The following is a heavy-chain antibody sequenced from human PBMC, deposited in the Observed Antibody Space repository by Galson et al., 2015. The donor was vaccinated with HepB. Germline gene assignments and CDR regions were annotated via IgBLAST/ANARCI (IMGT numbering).Heavy chain of an antibody. CDR3: ARVVVAVSNWFDP. D-gene: IGHD2-15*01. CDR1: GGSFSGYY. J-gene: IGHJ5*02. CDR2: INHSGST. Sequence: ETLSLTCAVYGGSFSGYYWSWIRQPPGKGLEWIGEINHSGSTNYNPSLKSRVTISVDTSKNQFSLKLSSVTAADTAVYYCARVVVAVSNWFDPWGQGTLVTVSS. V-gene: IGHV4-34*01.